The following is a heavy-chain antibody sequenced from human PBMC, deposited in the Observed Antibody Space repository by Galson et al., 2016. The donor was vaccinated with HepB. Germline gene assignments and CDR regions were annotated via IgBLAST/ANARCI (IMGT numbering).Heavy chain of an antibody. CDR1: GFTVSSNY. CDR3: ARLSWQWLVPIFDY. V-gene: IGHV3-53*01. J-gene: IGHJ4*02. CDR2: IYSGGST. D-gene: IGHD6-19*01. Sequence: SLRLSCAASGFTVSSNYMSWVRQAPGKGLEWVSVIYSGGSTYYADSVKGRFTISRDNSKNTLYHQMNSLRAEDTAVYYCARLSWQWLVPIFDYWGQGTLVTVSS.